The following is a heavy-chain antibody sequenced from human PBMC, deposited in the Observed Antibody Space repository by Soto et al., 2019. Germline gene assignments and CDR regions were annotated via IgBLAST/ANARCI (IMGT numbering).Heavy chain of an antibody. CDR3: EKDLVGELRHHYYCMDV. V-gene: IGHV3-30*18. CDR1: GFTFSSYG. Sequence: GGSLRLSCAASGFTFSSYGMHWDRQAPGKGLEWVAVISYDGSNKYYADSVKGRFTISRDNSKNTLYLQMNGLRAEDTAVYYCEKDLVGELRHHYYCMDVWGQGNTVTVS. D-gene: IGHD2-21*01. J-gene: IGHJ6*02. CDR2: ISYDGSNK.